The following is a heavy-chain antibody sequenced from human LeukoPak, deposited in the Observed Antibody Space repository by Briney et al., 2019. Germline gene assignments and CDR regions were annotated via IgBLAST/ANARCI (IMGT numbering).Heavy chain of an antibody. J-gene: IGHJ6*03. CDR1: GFTFSSYS. Sequence: RRSLTLSCAASGFTFSSYSMNWVSQAPGTGLEWVSCIRRRSSTTCYTDSVKGRFTISRDNAKNSLYLQMNSLRAEDTAVYYCARRSIYCSSTSCYKDYYYYYMDVWGKGTTVTVSS. CDR3: ARRSIYCSSTSCYKDYYYYYMDV. CDR2: IRRRSSTT. V-gene: IGHV3-48*01. D-gene: IGHD2-2*02.